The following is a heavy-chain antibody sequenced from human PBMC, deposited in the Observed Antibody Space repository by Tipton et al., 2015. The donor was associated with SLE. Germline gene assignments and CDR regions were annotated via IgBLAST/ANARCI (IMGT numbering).Heavy chain of an antibody. CDR2: IYYSGST. CDR1: DGSISGSSYY. V-gene: IGHV4-39*07. D-gene: IGHD3-22*01. Sequence: TLSLTCTVSDGSISGSSYYWGWIRQPPGKGLEWIGSIYYSGSTYYNPSLKSRVTISVDTSKNQFSLKLSSVTAADTAVYYCARDMAYDSSGSYSGDAFDIWGQGTMVTVSS. J-gene: IGHJ3*02. CDR3: ARDMAYDSSGSYSGDAFDI.